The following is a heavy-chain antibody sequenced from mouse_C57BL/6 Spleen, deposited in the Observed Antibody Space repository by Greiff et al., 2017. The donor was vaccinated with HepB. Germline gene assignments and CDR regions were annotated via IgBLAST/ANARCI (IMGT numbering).Heavy chain of an antibody. CDR3: ARSLITYDY. V-gene: IGHV1-26*01. CDR2: INPNNGGT. J-gene: IGHJ2*01. CDR1: GYTFTDYY. Sequence: EVQLQQSGPELVKPGASVKISCKASGYTFTDYYMNWVKQSHGKSLEWIGDINPNNGGTSYNQKFKGKATLTVDQSSSTAYMALRSLTSEDSAVYYCARSLITYDYWGQGTTLTVSS. D-gene: IGHD1-1*01.